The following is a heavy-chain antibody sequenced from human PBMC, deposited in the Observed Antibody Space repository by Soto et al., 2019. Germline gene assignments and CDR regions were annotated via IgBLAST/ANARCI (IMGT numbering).Heavy chain of an antibody. D-gene: IGHD2-2*01. Sequence: SETLSLTCTVSGGSSSSYYWSWIRQPPGKGLEYIGYIYDSGSTNYNPSLKSRLTISVDTSKNQFSLKLKSVTAADTDVYYCTRHAIIPKLQYGMDVWVQGTTVTVSS. CDR1: GGSSSSYY. V-gene: IGHV4-59*01. CDR2: IYDSGST. CDR3: TRHAIIPKLQYGMDV. J-gene: IGHJ6*02.